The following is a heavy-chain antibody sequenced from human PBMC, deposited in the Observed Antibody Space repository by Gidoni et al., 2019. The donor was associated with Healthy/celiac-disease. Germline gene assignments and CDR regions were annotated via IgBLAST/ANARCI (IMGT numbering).Heavy chain of an antibody. J-gene: IGHJ4*02. Sequence: EVQLVEPVEGLVQPGGSLRLSCSASGFTFSSYGKRWVRQAPGKGLGDVSAIGSNGDSTYYADCVKCRFTIYRENSKNTLYLQMGSLRAEDTAEYYCEKDQGYGDSYWGQGTMVTVSS. V-gene: IGHV3-64D*06. D-gene: IGHD3-10*01. CDR1: GFTFSSYG. CDR2: IGSNGDST. CDR3: EKDQGYGDSY.